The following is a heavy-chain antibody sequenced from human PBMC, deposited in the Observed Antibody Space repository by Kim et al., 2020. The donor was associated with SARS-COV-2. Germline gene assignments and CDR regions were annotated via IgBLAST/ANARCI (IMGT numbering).Heavy chain of an antibody. CDR2: INPNSGGT. V-gene: IGHV1-2*02. CDR1: GYTFTGYY. D-gene: IGHD3-10*01. CDR3: ARDGAGPVLLWFGHPQLDY. J-gene: IGHJ4*02. Sequence: ASVKVSCKASGYTFTGYYMHWVRQAPGQGLEWMGWINPNSGGTNYAQKFQGRVTMTRDTSISTAYMELSRLRSDDTAVYYCARDGAGPVLLWFGHPQLDYWGQGTLVTVSS.